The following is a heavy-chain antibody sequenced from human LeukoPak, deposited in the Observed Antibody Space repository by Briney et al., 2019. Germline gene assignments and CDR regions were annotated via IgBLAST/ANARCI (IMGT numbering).Heavy chain of an antibody. D-gene: IGHD6-13*01. CDR2: ISSSTSHI. CDR3: ARWPIAAAPPVYYFDY. V-gene: IGHV3-21*01. Sequence: GGSLRLSCAASGFTFSSYNMNWVRQAPGKGLEWVSSISSSTSHIYYADSVTGRFTISRDNAENSLYLQLNSLRAEDTAVYYCARWPIAAAPPVYYFDYWGQGTLVTVSS. CDR1: GFTFSSYN. J-gene: IGHJ4*02.